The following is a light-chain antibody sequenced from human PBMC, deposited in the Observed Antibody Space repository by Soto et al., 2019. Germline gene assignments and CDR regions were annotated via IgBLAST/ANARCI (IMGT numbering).Light chain of an antibody. Sequence: EIVMTQSPATLSVSPGGSATLSCRASQHVSSNFAWYRQKPGQAPTLLIYRASTRATGIPARFSGSGSGTDFTLTISRLEPEDFAVYYCQQYGSSPYTFGQGTKLEIK. V-gene: IGKV3-15*01. CDR1: QHVSSN. J-gene: IGKJ2*01. CDR2: RAS. CDR3: QQYGSSPYT.